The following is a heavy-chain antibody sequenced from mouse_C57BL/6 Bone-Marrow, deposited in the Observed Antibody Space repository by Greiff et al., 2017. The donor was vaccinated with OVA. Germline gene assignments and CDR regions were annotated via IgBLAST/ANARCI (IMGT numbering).Heavy chain of an antibody. J-gene: IGHJ4*01. V-gene: IGHV1-76*01. D-gene: IGHD4-1*01. CDR3: ARDWDEDMDY. CDR2: IYPGSGNT. Sequence: QVQLQQSGAELVRPGASVKLSCKASGYTFTDYYINWVKQRPGQGLEWIARIYPGSGNTYYNEKFKGKATLTAEKSSSTAYMQLSSLTSEDSAVYFCARDWDEDMDYWGQGTSVTVSS. CDR1: GYTFTDYY.